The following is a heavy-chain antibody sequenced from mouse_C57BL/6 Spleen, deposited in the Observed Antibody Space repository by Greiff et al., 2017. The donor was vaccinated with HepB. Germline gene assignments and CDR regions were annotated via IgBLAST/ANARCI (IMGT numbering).Heavy chain of an antibody. J-gene: IGHJ4*01. CDR3: TTGSTMITTNYYAMDY. D-gene: IGHD2-4*01. CDR2: IDPENGDT. CDR1: GFNIKDDY. V-gene: IGHV14-4*01. Sequence: EVQLQQSGAELVRPGASVKLSCTASGFNIKDDYMHWVKQRPEQGLEWIGWIDPENGDTEYASKFQGKATITADTSSNTAYLQLSSLTSEDTAVYYCTTGSTMITTNYYAMDYWGQGTSVTVSS.